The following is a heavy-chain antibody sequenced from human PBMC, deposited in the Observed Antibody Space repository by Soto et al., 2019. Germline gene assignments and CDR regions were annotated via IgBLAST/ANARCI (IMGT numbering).Heavy chain of an antibody. D-gene: IGHD6-13*01. CDR2: IRYDGSNI. J-gene: IGHJ4*02. V-gene: IGHV3-33*01. Sequence: QVQLVESGGGVVQPGRSLRLSCVASGFTFSGYGMHWVRQAPGKGLEWVAIIRYDGSNIYYADSVRGRFAISRDNSKNTLYIPMNSLGLEDTAVYYWERDVVGGAADRGYFDYWGQGALVTVSS. CDR1: GFTFSGYG. CDR3: ERDVVGGAADRGYFDY.